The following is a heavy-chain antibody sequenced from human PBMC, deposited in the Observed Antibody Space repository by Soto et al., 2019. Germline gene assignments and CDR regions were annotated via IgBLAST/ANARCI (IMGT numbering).Heavy chain of an antibody. CDR1: GGSFSGYY. CDR3: ARDSSLRYFDWLPLDY. CDR2: INHSGST. V-gene: IGHV4-34*01. Sequence: SETLSLTCAVYGGSFSGYYWSWIRQPPGKGLEWIGEINHSGSTNYNPSLKSRVTISVDTSKNQFSMKLRSVTAADTAVYYCARDSSLRYFDWLPLDYWGQGTLVTVSS. J-gene: IGHJ4*02. D-gene: IGHD3-9*01.